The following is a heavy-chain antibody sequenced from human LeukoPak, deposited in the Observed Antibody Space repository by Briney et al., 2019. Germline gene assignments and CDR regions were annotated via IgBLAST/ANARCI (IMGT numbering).Heavy chain of an antibody. V-gene: IGHV1-2*02. Sequence: ASVKIPCKASGYTFTGYYMHWVRQAPGQGLEWMGWINPNSGGTNYAQKFQGRVTMTRDTSISTAYMELSRLRSDDTAVYYCARVRYLGVVPAATPFDYWGQGTLVTVSS. CDR3: ARVRYLGVVPAATPFDY. D-gene: IGHD2-2*01. CDR1: GYTFTGYY. CDR2: INPNSGGT. J-gene: IGHJ4*02.